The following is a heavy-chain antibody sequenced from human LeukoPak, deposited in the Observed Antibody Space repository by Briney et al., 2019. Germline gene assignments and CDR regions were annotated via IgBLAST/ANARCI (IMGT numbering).Heavy chain of an antibody. V-gene: IGHV3-66*01. Sequence: GGSLRLSCAASGFTVSSNYMSWVRQAPGKGLEWVSVIYSGGSTYYADSVKGRFTISRDNSKNTLYLQMNSLRAEDTAVYYCARDPYYYDSSGYYYERWGQGTLVTASS. D-gene: IGHD3-22*01. J-gene: IGHJ4*02. CDR3: ARDPYYYDSSGYYYER. CDR2: IYSGGST. CDR1: GFTVSSNY.